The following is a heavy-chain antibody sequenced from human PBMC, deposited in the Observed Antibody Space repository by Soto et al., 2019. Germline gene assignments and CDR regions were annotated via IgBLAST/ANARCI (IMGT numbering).Heavy chain of an antibody. CDR2: ISGYSGNA. D-gene: IGHD3-10*01. J-gene: IGHJ4*02. CDR3: AKRTSGTTWGESDY. CDR1: GYIFSDYG. Sequence: QVQVMQSGAEVKKPGDSVKVSCKTSGYIFSDYGINWVRQAPRQGPEWMGWISGYSGNANLAQKFQGSVTMTTAKSTRTAYMELRGLRSEDTAVYYCAKRTSGTTWGESDYWGQGTLVTVSA. V-gene: IGHV1-18*04.